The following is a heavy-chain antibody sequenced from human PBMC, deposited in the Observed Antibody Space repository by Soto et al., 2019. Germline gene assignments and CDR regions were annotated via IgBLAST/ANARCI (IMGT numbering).Heavy chain of an antibody. Sequence: VASVKVSCKASGYTFTSYGIHWVRQAPGQRLEWMGWINAANGDTKYSPKFQGRVTITRDTSASTIYMDLSSLRSEDTAVYYCARGHTAPADHWGHGSMVTVSS. CDR2: INAANGDT. CDR3: ARGHTAPADH. J-gene: IGHJ5*02. V-gene: IGHV1-3*01. CDR1: GYTFTSYG.